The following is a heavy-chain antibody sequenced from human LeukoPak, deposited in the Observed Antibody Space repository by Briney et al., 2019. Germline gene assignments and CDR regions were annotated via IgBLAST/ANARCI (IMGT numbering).Heavy chain of an antibody. CDR3: ARGRIVVVPAAILVSYYYYYGMDV. CDR1: GGSFSGYY. V-gene: IGHV4-34*01. J-gene: IGHJ6*02. Sequence: SETLSLTCAVYGGSFSGYYWSWIRQPPGKGLEWIGEINHSGSTNYNPSLKSRVTISVGTSKNQFSLKLSSVTAADTAVYYCARGRIVVVPAAILVSYYYYYGMDVWGQGTTDTVSS. CDR2: INHSGST. D-gene: IGHD2-2*02.